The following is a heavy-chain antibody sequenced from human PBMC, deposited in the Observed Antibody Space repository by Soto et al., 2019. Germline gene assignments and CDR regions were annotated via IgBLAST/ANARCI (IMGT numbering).Heavy chain of an antibody. Sequence: GGPLRLSCAASGFTFSSYAMSWVRQAPGKGLEWVSAISGSGGSTYYADSVKGRFTISRDNSKNTLYLQMNSLRAEDTAVYYCAKDRIFDGFTVTTCDYWGQGTLVTVSS. V-gene: IGHV3-23*01. CDR1: GFTFSSYA. J-gene: IGHJ4*02. CDR2: ISGSGGST. D-gene: IGHD4-17*01. CDR3: AKDRIFDGFTVTTCDY.